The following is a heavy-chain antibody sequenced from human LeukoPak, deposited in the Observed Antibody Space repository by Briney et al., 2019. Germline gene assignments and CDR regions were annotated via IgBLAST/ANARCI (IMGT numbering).Heavy chain of an antibody. CDR2: ISYDGSNK. V-gene: IGHV3-30-3*01. CDR1: GLTFSSYA. D-gene: IGHD3-10*01. J-gene: IGHJ3*02. CDR3: ARERESFSDDAFDI. Sequence: QSGGSLRLSCAASGLTFSSYAMHWVRQAPGKGLEWVAVISYDGSNKYYADSVKGRFTISRDNSKNTLYLQMNSLRAEDTAVYYCARERESFSDDAFDIWGQGTMVTVSS.